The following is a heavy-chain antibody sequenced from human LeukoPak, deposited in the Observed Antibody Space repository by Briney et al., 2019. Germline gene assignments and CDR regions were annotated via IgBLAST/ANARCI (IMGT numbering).Heavy chain of an antibody. Sequence: SETLSLTCAVYGGSFSGYYWSWIRQPPGKGLEWIGEINHSGSTNYNPSLKSRVTISVDTSKNQFSLKLSSVTAADTAAYYCAREGDGDYAGGWFDPWGQGTLVTVSS. CDR3: AREGDGDYAGGWFDP. CDR2: INHSGST. V-gene: IGHV4-34*01. J-gene: IGHJ5*02. D-gene: IGHD4-17*01. CDR1: GGSFSGYY.